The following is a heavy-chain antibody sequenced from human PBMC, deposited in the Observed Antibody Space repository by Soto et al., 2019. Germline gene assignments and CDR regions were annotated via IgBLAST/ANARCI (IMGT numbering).Heavy chain of an antibody. CDR3: ARVIAAAGTGVFWFDP. J-gene: IGHJ5*02. CDR1: GGTFSSYA. Sequence: SVKVSCKASGGTFSSYAISWVRQAPGQGLEWMGGIIPIFGTANYAQKFQGRVTITADESTSTAYMELRSLRSDDTAVYYCARVIAAAGTGVFWFDPWGQGTLVTVSS. CDR2: IIPIFGTA. D-gene: IGHD6-13*01. V-gene: IGHV1-69*13.